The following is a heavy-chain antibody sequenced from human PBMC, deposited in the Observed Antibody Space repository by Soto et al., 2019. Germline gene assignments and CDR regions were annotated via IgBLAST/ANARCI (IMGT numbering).Heavy chain of an antibody. Sequence: GSLRLSCAASGFTFSSYAMSWVRQAPGKGLEWVSGISGSGDSTYYADSVKGRFTISRDNSKNTLYLQMNSLRAEDTAVYYCAKGAPGIAVAGTGYFQHWGQGTLVTVSS. V-gene: IGHV3-23*01. CDR2: ISGSGDST. CDR3: AKGAPGIAVAGTGYFQH. D-gene: IGHD6-19*01. J-gene: IGHJ1*01. CDR1: GFTFSSYA.